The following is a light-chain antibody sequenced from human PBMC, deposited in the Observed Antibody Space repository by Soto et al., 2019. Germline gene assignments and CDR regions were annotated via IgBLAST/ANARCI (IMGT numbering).Light chain of an antibody. CDR3: QHFGNSLWT. J-gene: IGKJ1*01. CDR2: GAS. Sequence: EIVLTHSPCTLSLSPVERATVACRASQSVASRNLAWYQQKSGQAPRLLIYGASSRAIHTPDRFSGSGSGTDFTLTISGLEPEDFAVYYCQHFGNSLWTFGQGTKVDIK. V-gene: IGKV3-20*01. CDR1: QSVASRN.